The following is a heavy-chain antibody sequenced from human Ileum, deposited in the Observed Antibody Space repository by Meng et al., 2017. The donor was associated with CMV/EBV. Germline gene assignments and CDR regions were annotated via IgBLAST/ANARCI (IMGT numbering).Heavy chain of an antibody. Sequence: SIRMCNDYGSWSRQPPGKGLEWIGYIYRSGRTCYNPSLKSRVTISGDTSKNQFSLKLSSVTAADTAVYYCARDYGDYEGKYYYGMDVWGQGTTVTVSS. V-gene: IGHV4-30-4*08. D-gene: IGHD4-17*01. CDR1: SIRMCNDY. J-gene: IGHJ6*02. CDR3: ARDYGDYEGKYYYGMDV. CDR2: IYRSGRT.